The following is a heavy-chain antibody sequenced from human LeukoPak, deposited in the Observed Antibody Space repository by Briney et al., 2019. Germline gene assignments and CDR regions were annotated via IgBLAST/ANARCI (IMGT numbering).Heavy chain of an antibody. D-gene: IGHD1-26*01. J-gene: IGHJ5*02. CDR1: GYTFTGYY. Sequence: ASVKVSCKASGYTFTGYYMHWVRQAPGQGLEWMGWINPNSGGTNYAQKFQGRVTMTRDTSISTACMELSRLRSDDTAVYYCARVSRIVGARWFDPWGQGTLVTVSS. CDR3: ARVSRIVGARWFDP. CDR2: INPNSGGT. V-gene: IGHV1-2*02.